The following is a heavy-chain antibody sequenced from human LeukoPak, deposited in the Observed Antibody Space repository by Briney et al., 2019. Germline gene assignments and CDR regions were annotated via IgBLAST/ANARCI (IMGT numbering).Heavy chain of an antibody. V-gene: IGHV1-69*02. CDR3: ARRCVSGYDNDAFDI. J-gene: IGHJ3*02. Sequence: SVKVSCKASGGTFSSYTISWVRRAPGQGLEWMGRIIPILGIANYAQKFQGRVTITADKSTSTAYMELSSLRSEDTAVYYCARRCVSGYDNDAFDIWGQGTMVTVSS. CDR1: GGTFSSYT. D-gene: IGHD5-12*01. CDR2: IIPILGIA.